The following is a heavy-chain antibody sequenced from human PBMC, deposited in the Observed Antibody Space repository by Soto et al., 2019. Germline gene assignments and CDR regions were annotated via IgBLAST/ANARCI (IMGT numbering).Heavy chain of an antibody. D-gene: IGHD3-22*01. CDR1: GFTFSSYS. CDR2: ISSSSSTI. Sequence: GGSLRLSCAASGFTFSSYSMNWVRQAPGKGLEWVSYISSSSSTIYYADSVKGRFTISRDNAKNSLYLQMNSLRDEDTAVYYCARDLAKYYYDSSGYYFSMDYYFDYWGQGTLVTVSS. J-gene: IGHJ4*02. CDR3: ARDLAKYYYDSSGYYFSMDYYFDY. V-gene: IGHV3-48*02.